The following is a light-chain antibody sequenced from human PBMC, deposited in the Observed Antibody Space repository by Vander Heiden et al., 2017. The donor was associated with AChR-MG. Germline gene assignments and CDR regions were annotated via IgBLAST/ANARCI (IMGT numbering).Light chain of an antibody. CDR3: QVWDSDTDV. V-gene: IGLV3-1*01. CDR2: QDN. J-gene: IGLJ1*01. CDR1: ILSTKH. Sequence: SYALTQSPPVSVSPGQPAPITCPGEILSTKHNSWYHLRPGQSPVLVMFQDNLRPSGIPERFSGSNSGNTATLTISGIQSMDDGDYYCQVWDSDTDVFGTGTKVTV.